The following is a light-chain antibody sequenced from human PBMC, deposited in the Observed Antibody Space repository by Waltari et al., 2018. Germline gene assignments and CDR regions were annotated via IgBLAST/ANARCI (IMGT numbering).Light chain of an antibody. CDR1: QSIGKY. CDR3: QKYDRLPVT. V-gene: IGKV3-20*01. J-gene: IGKJ1*01. Sequence: EIVLTQSPDTLSLSPGERATLSCRASQSIGKYLVWYQQRPGQAPRLLIYGASTRASGIPDRFSGSGYVTDFSLTISRLEPEDFAVYHCQKYDRLPVTFGQGTKVEIK. CDR2: GAS.